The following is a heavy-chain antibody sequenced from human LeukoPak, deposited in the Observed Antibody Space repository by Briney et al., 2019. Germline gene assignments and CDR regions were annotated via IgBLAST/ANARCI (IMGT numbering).Heavy chain of an antibody. Sequence: SETLSLTCAVHGGSCDDYYSSSTRQPPGKWLEWIGEIHPHGIFYYNSSLTSRVTISIDTSKSQFSLRLTSVTAAGTALYYCARGRDRSKAGDLWGQGSLVIVSS. D-gene: IGHD5-24*01. CDR3: ARGRDRSKAGDL. CDR2: IHPHGIF. J-gene: IGHJ5*02. CDR1: GGSCDDYY. V-gene: IGHV4-34*01.